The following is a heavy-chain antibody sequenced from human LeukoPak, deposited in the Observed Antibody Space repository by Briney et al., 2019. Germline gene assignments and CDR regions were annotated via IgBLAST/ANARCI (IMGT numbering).Heavy chain of an antibody. Sequence: ASVKVSCKVSGYTLTELSMHWVRQAPGKGLEWMGGFDPEDGETIYAQKFQGRVTMTEDTSTDTAYMELSSLRSEDTAVYYCATDRYYYDSSGYRKNWFDPWGQGTLVTVSS. CDR1: GYTLTELS. CDR3: ATDRYYYDSSGYRKNWFDP. CDR2: FDPEDGET. V-gene: IGHV1-24*01. J-gene: IGHJ5*02. D-gene: IGHD3-22*01.